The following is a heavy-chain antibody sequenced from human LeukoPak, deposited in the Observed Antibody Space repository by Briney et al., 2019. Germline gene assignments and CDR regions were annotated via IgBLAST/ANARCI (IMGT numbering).Heavy chain of an antibody. J-gene: IGHJ5*02. Sequence: GGSLRLSCAASGFTFSSYEMNWVRQAPGKGLEWVSYISSSGSTIYYADSVKGRFTISRDNAKNPLYLQMNSLRAEDTAVYYCASQLRYFDWSPNWFDPWGQGTLVTVSS. V-gene: IGHV3-48*03. CDR1: GFTFSSYE. CDR2: ISSSGSTI. CDR3: ASQLRYFDWSPNWFDP. D-gene: IGHD3-9*01.